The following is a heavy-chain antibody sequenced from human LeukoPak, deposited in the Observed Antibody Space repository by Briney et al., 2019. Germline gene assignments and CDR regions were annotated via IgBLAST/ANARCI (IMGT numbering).Heavy chain of an antibody. V-gene: IGHV3-23*01. CDR2: ISGSGGST. Sequence: GGSLRLSCAASGFTFSSYAMSWVRQAPGKGLEWVSAISGSGGSTYYADSVKGRFTISRDNSKNTLYLQMNSLKAEDTAVYYCAKDPDILTGYHWDYWGQGTLVTVSS. CDR3: AKDPDILTGYHWDY. J-gene: IGHJ4*02. CDR1: GFTFSSYA. D-gene: IGHD3-9*01.